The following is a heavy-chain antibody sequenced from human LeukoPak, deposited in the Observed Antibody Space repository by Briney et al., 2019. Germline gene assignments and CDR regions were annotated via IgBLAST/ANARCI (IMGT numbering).Heavy chain of an antibody. CDR2: ISAYNGNT. V-gene: IGHV1-18*01. CDR3: ARVSSSSFRGDWFDP. D-gene: IGHD6-6*01. Sequence: EASVKVSCKASGYTFTSYGISWVRQAPGQGLEWMGWISAYNGNTNYAQKLQGRVTMTTDTSTSTAYMELRSLRSDDTAVYYCARVSSSSFRGDWFDPWGQGTLVTVSS. J-gene: IGHJ5*02. CDR1: GYTFTSYG.